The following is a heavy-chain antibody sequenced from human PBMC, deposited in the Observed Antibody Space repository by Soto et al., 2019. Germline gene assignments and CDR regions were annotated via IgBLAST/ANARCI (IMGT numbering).Heavy chain of an antibody. CDR2: ISSDGKSE. V-gene: IGHV3-30*18. J-gene: IGHJ4*02. Sequence: QVQLVESGGGVVQPGMSLRLSCAASGFTFSTYGMHWVRQPPGKGLEWVAVISSDGKSEHYADPVKGRFSISRDNSKNTLSLQMNSLRVEATAVYYCAKTITTYSGDSRGRVSFVDYLGPGTLVTVSS. CDR1: GFTFSTYG. D-gene: IGHD3-22*01. CDR3: AKTITTYSGDSRGRVSFVDY.